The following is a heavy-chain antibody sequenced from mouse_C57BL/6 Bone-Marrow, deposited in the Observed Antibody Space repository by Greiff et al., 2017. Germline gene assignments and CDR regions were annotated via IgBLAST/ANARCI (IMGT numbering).Heavy chain of an antibody. CDR2: IYPSDIET. CDR3: ARGITTVVPYYYAMDY. D-gene: IGHD1-1*01. Sequence: QVQLQQPGAELVRPGSSVKLSCKASGYTFPSYWMDWLKQRPGQVLEWICNIYPSDIETHYNQKFTDKATLTVDQSSSTAYMQLSSLTSEDSAVYYCARGITTVVPYYYAMDYWGQGTSVTVSS. J-gene: IGHJ4*01. CDR1: GYTFPSYW. V-gene: IGHV1-61*01.